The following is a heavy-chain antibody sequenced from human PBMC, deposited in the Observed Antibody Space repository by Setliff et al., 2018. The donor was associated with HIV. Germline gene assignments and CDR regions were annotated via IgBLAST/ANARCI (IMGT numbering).Heavy chain of an antibody. D-gene: IGHD6-13*01. CDR1: GGSISSSSYY. CDR2: IYYSGNT. Sequence: NPSETLSLTCTVSGGSISSSSYYWGWIRQPPGKGLEWIGSIYYSGNTYYNPSLRSRVTMSIDASKNHFSLKLTSVTAADTAIYYCVREDRSGWSYDRYYYFGLDVWGQGTTVTVSS. V-gene: IGHV4-39*02. J-gene: IGHJ6*02. CDR3: VREDRSGWSYDRYYYFGLDV.